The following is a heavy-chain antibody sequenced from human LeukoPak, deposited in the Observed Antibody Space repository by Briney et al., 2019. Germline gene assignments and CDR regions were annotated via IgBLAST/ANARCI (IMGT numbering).Heavy chain of an antibody. CDR3: TSSPGDFDY. J-gene: IGHJ4*02. Sequence: GESLRISCKGSGYSFTSYWITWVRQMPGKGLEWMGRIDPSDSYTDYSPSFQGHVTISADKSISTAYLQWRSLKASDTAMYYCTSSPGDFDYWGLGTLVTVSS. CDR2: IDPSDSYT. D-gene: IGHD7-27*01. V-gene: IGHV5-10-1*01. CDR1: GYSFTSYW.